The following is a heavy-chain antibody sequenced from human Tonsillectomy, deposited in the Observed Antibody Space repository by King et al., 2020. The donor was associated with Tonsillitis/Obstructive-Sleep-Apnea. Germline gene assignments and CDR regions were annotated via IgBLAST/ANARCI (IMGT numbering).Heavy chain of an antibody. J-gene: IGHJ1*01. V-gene: IGHV3-15*01. CDR1: GFILNNAW. CDR3: TTGLWFGELGAEYFQY. Sequence: VQLVESGGGLVKPGGSLRLSCEASGFILNNAWMSWVRQAPGEGLEWVGRIKGKNDGGGIEYVAPVKGRFTISRDDSKKTLYLQMDSLKTEDTAVYYCTTGLWFGELGAEYFQYWGQGTLVTVSS. D-gene: IGHD3-10*01. CDR2: IKGKNDGGGI.